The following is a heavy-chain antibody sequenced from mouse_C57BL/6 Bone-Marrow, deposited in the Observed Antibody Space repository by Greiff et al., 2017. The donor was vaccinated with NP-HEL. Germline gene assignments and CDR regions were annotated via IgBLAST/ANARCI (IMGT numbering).Heavy chain of an antibody. V-gene: IGHV1-9*01. J-gene: IGHJ3*01. Sequence: QVQLQQSGAELMKPGASVKLSCKATGYTFTGYWIEWVKQRPGHGLEWIGEILPGSGSTNYNEKFKGKATFTADTSSNTAYMQLSSLTTEDSAIYYCALGIYYDYEEVLFVAYWGQGTLVTVTA. CDR2: ILPGSGST. D-gene: IGHD2-4*01. CDR3: ALGIYYDYEEVLFVAY. CDR1: GYTFTGYW.